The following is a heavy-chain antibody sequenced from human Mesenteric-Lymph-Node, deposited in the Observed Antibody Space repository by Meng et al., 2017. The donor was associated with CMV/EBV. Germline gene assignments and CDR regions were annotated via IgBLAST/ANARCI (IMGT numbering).Heavy chain of an antibody. D-gene: IGHD3-22*01. CDR3: AKENKLYYYDDLVSDDGGNDY. Sequence: GESLKISCTASEFSFKDYAMTWVRQAPGKGLEWVSAISSRGGSTYYADSVKGRFTISRDNSKNTLFPQMNSLRAEDTAVYYCAKENKLYYYDDLVSDDGGNDYWGQGSLVTVSS. CDR2: ISSRGGST. J-gene: IGHJ4*02. CDR1: EFSFKDYA. V-gene: IGHV3-23*01.